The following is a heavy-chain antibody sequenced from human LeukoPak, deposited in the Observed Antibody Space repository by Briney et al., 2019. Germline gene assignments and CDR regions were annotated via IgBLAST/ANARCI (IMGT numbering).Heavy chain of an antibody. CDR2: ISYEGDNT. Sequence: GGSLRLSCAASGFIFSSYAMHWVRQAPGKGLEWVATISYEGDNTYYADSLKGRFTISRDNSKNTLYLQMNSLRGEDTAVYFCARGRNVVATSGYFDYWGQGTLVTVSS. J-gene: IGHJ4*02. CDR1: GFIFSSYA. D-gene: IGHD5-12*01. CDR3: ARGRNVVATSGYFDY. V-gene: IGHV3-30-3*01.